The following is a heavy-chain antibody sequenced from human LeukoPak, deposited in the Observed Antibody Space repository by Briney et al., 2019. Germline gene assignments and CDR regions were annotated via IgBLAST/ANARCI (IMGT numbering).Heavy chain of an antibody. CDR3: ATGYSSGWHSYY. CDR2: IRWYSGSI. D-gene: IGHD6-19*01. J-gene: IGHJ4*02. V-gene: IGHV3-9*01. Sequence: GRSLRLSCAASGFNFDDYAMHWVRPAPGEGLEWVSGIRWYSGSIGYADSVKGRFTISRDNAKNSLYMQMNSLRAEDTALYYCATGYSSGWHSYYWGQGTLVTVSS. CDR1: GFNFDDYA.